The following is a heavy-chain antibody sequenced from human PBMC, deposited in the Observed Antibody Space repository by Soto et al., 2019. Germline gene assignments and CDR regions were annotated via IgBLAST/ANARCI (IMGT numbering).Heavy chain of an antibody. V-gene: IGHV4-59*08. Sequence: QVQLQESGPGLVKPSETLSLTCTVSGASISSSYWSWIRQPPGKGLQWIGYIYNSGSTTYNPSLKSRVTISVDTSTNQFPLRLSSVTAADTAVYYCARPYSYGHFDCWGQGTLVTVSS. CDR2: IYNSGST. CDR1: GASISSSY. CDR3: ARPYSYGHFDC. D-gene: IGHD5-18*01. J-gene: IGHJ4*02.